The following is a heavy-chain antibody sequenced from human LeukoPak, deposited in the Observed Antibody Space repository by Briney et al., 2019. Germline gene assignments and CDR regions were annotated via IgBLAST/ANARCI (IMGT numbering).Heavy chain of an antibody. CDR3: ARDPLLGYDILTGFDY. J-gene: IGHJ4*02. V-gene: IGHV1-69*13. Sequence: GASVKVSCKASGGTFSSYAISWVRQAPGQGLEWMGGIIPIFGTANYAQKFQGRVTITADESTSTAYMELSSLRSEDTAVYYCARDPLLGYDILTGFDYWGQGTLVTVSS. D-gene: IGHD3-9*01. CDR2: IIPIFGTA. CDR1: GGTFSSYA.